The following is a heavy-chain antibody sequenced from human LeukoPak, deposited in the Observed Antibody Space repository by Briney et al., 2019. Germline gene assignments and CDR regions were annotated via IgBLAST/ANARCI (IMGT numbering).Heavy chain of an antibody. CDR1: GFTVSSNY. CDR2: IYSGGST. D-gene: IGHD1-26*01. Sequence: TGGSLRLSCAASGFTVSSNYMSWVRQAPGKGLEWVSVIYSGGSTYYADSVKDRFTISRDNSKNTLYLQMNSLRAEDTAVYYCAKAGGSYSRSLYYFDYWGQGTLVTVSS. J-gene: IGHJ4*02. CDR3: AKAGGSYSRSLYYFDY. V-gene: IGHV3-53*01.